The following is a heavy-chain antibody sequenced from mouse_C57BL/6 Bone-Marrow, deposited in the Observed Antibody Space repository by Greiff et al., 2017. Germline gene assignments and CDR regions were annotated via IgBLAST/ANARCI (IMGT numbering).Heavy chain of an antibody. CDR1: GFTFSNYW. D-gene: IGHD2-3*01. CDR2: IRLKSANYAT. J-gene: IGHJ3*01. V-gene: IGHV6-3*01. CDR3: TADGWLGY. Sequence: EVKVVESGGGLVQPGGSMKLSCVASGFTFSNYWMNWVRQSPETGLEWVAQIRLKSANYATHYAESVQGRFTISRDDSKSSVYLQMNNSRAEDTGMYYCTADGWLGYWGQGTLVTVSA.